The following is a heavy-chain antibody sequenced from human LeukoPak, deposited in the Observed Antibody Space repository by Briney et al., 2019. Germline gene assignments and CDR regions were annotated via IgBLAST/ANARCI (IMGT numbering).Heavy chain of an antibody. D-gene: IGHD4-17*01. CDR1: GYIFTDYY. V-gene: IGHV1-2*02. CDR3: ARSHYPTVTTYVDY. CDR2: INPNSGGT. J-gene: IGHJ4*02. Sequence: ASVKVSCKASGYIFTDYYMHWVRQAPGQGLEWMGWINPNSGGTNYAQKFQGRVTMTRDTSISTAYMELSRLRSDDTAVYYCARSHYPTVTTYVDYWGQGTLVTVSS.